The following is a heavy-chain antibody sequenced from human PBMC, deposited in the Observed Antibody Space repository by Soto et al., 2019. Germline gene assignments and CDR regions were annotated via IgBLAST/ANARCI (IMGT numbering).Heavy chain of an antibody. V-gene: IGHV4-59*01. CDR2: IYYSGST. CDR1: GRSISSYY. CDR3: ARDRPRDIVVVPAAPDAFDI. Sequence: QVQLQESGPGLVKPSETLSLTCTVSGRSISSYYWSWIRQPPGKGLEWIGYIYYSGSTNYNPSLKSRVTISVDTSKNQFSLKLSSVTAADTAVYYCARDRPRDIVVVPAAPDAFDIWGQGTMVTVSS. D-gene: IGHD2-2*01. J-gene: IGHJ3*02.